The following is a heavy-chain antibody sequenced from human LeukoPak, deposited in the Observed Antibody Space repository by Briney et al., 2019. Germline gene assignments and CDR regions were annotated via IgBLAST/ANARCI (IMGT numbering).Heavy chain of an antibody. Sequence: ASVKVSCKTSGYTFTDYFIHWVRQAPGQGLEWMGWINPNTGDTHYAQTFHGRVTMTRDTAISTAYMELSRLRYDDTAVYYCARGFDYYDSSGYNSDAFDIWGQGTMVTVSS. D-gene: IGHD3-22*01. CDR3: ARGFDYYDSSGYNSDAFDI. CDR1: GYTFTDYF. J-gene: IGHJ3*02. CDR2: INPNTGDT. V-gene: IGHV1-2*02.